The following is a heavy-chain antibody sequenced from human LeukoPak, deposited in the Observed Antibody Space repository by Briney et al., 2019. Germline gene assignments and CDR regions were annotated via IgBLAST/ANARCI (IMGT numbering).Heavy chain of an antibody. Sequence: KPSETLSLTCAVSGGSISTGNWYTWVRQPPGRGLEWIGEIYHSGGTNYNPSLKSRVSISVDKSKNQFSLKLTSVTAADTAVYYCARGIVGVYGMDVWGQRTRVSVSS. CDR1: GGSISTGNW. CDR3: ARGIVGVYGMDV. CDR2: IYHSGGT. V-gene: IGHV4-4*02. J-gene: IGHJ6*02. D-gene: IGHD3-16*02.